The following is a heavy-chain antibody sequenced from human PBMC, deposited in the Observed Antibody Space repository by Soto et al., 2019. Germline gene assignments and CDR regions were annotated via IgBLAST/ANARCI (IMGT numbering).Heavy chain of an antibody. D-gene: IGHD1-26*01. V-gene: IGHV3-21*01. J-gene: IGHJ3*02. CDR3: ARDSGSYDSNAFDI. CDR2: ISSNSDYI. CDR1: GFTFNDYR. Sequence: PGGSLRLSCAASGFTFNDYRMNWVRQAPGKGLEWVSSISSNSDYIYYADSVKGRLTISRDNAKNSLYLQMNSLRAEDTAVYYCARDSGSYDSNAFDIWGQGTMVTVSS.